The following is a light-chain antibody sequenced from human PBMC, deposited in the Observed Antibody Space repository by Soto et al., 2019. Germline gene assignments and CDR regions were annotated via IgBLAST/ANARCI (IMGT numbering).Light chain of an antibody. Sequence: EIVMTQSPATLSVSPGERATLSCRASQSVSRNVAWYQQTPGQAPRLFIYGASARASGVRARFSGSGSATEFTLTISILQSEDLAVYYCQQYDNWPGTVGQGPTVDSK. CDR2: GAS. V-gene: IGKV3-15*01. J-gene: IGKJ1*01. CDR1: QSVSRN. CDR3: QQYDNWPGT.